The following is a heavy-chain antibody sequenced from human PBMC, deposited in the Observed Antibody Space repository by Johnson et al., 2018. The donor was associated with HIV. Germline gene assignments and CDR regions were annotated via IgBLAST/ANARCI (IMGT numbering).Heavy chain of an antibody. CDR1: GFTFTDHY. CDR3: VCLRVSLSAFDI. Sequence: QMLLVESGGGLVLPGGSLRLSCAVSGFTFTDHYMDWVRQAPGKGLEWVAVISYDGSNKYYADSVNGRFTISRDNSKNTLYLQMNSLRAEDTAVYYCVCLRVSLSAFDIWGQGTMVTVSS. V-gene: IGHV3-30-3*01. CDR2: ISYDGSNK. D-gene: IGHD2-21*01. J-gene: IGHJ3*02.